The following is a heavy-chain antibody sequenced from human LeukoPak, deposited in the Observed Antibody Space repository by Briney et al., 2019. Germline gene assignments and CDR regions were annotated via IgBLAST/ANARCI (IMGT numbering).Heavy chain of an antibody. D-gene: IGHD2-2*01. J-gene: IGHJ4*02. CDR1: GFTFSSYS. CDR2: ISSSSSYI. CDR3: ARDRRVVVVPAAPRGDFDY. V-gene: IGHV3-21*01. Sequence: AGGSLRLSCAASGFTFSSYSMNWVRQAPGKGLEWVSSISSSSSYIYYADSVKGRFTISRDNAENSLYLQMNSLRAEDTAVYYCARDRRVVVVPAAPRGDFDYWGQGTLVTVSS.